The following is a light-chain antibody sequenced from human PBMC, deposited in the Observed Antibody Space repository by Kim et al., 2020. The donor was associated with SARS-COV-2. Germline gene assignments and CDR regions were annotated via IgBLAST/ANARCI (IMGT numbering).Light chain of an antibody. CDR3: QSYDSSNIVV. CDR2: QDG. J-gene: IGLJ2*01. Sequence: VTLPDPPNGAAIVTKYVKWYPARRGSAPATVIPQDGQRPAGVPDRFSGSIDSSSNSASLTISGLRTEDEADYYCQSYDSSNIVVFGGGTQLTVL. CDR1: GAAIVTKY. V-gene: IGLV6-57*03.